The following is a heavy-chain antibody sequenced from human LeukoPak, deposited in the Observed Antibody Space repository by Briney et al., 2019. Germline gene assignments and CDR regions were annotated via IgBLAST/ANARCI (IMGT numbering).Heavy chain of an antibody. D-gene: IGHD6-13*01. CDR1: GYTFIDYG. CDR2: INTYNGNP. J-gene: IGHJ4*02. V-gene: IGHV1-18*01. Sequence: ASVKVSCKAFGYTFIDYGISWVRQAPGQGLEWMGWINTYNGNPNYAQKFQGRVTITADKSTSTAYMELSSLRSEDTAVYYCARDRYSSSWYAWGQGTLVTVSS. CDR3: ARDRYSSSWYA.